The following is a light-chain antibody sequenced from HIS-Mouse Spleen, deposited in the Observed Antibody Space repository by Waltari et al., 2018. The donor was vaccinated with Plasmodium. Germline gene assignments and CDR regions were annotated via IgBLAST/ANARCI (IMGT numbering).Light chain of an antibody. V-gene: IGKV3-20*01. J-gene: IGKJ2*01. CDR1: QSVSSSY. CDR2: GAS. Sequence: EIVLTQSPGTLSLSPGARATLSCRASQSVSSSYLAWYQQKPGQAPRLLIYGASSRATGIPDRFSGSGSGTDFTLTISRLEPEDFAVYYCQQYGSSPYTFGQGPSWRSN. CDR3: QQYGSSPYT.